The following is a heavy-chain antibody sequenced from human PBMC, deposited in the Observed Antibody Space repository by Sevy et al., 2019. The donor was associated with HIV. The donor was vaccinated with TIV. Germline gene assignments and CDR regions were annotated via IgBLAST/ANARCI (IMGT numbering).Heavy chain of an antibody. CDR3: AKDASSSWTGGTFQH. CDR2: ISASGGDT. D-gene: IGHD6-13*01. CDR1: GFIFSGYV. J-gene: IGHJ1*01. V-gene: IGHV3-23*01. Sequence: GGSLRLSCAASGFIFSGYVMSWVRQAPGKGLEWVSGISASGGDTYYGDSVKGRFTVSRDNSKNTLYLEMNSLRAEDTAVYYCAKDASSSWTGGTFQHWGQGTLVTVSS.